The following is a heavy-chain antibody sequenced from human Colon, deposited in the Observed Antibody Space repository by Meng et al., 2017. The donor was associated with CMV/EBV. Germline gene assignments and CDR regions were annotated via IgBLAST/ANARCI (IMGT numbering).Heavy chain of an antibody. V-gene: IGHV6-1*01. CDR2: TYYRSRWLD. J-gene: IGHJ4*02. CDR1: DSVPTTTAG. CDR3: ARRHTSGWYYFDY. Sequence: DSVPTTTAGWNWIRQSPSRGLEWLGRTYYRSRWLDDYAPSVRGRIRIDADTSNNRFSLRLTSVTPEDTAVYYCARRHTSGWYYFDYWGQGTLVTVSS. D-gene: IGHD6-19*01.